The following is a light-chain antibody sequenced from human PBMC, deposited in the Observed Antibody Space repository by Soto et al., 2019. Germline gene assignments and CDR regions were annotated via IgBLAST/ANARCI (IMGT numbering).Light chain of an antibody. J-gene: IGLJ1*01. CDR1: SSNIGAGYD. V-gene: IGLV1-40*01. CDR2: GNS. Sequence: QSALTQPPSVSGAPGQRVTISCTGSSSNIGAGYDVHWCQQLPGTAPKLLIYGNSNRPSGVPDRFSGSKSGTSASLAITGLQAEDEADYYCQSYDSSLSGYYVFGTGTKVTVL. CDR3: QSYDSSLSGYYV.